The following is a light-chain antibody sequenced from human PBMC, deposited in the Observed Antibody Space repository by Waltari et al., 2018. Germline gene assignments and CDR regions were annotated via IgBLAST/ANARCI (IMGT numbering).Light chain of an antibody. CDR3: QQYDTTPWT. J-gene: IGKJ1*01. CDR1: QTIVGY. Sequence: DIQMTQHPPSLSASVGDRITITSRTAQTIVGYLNLYQQKPGIAPTHLIYAASSMQTGVPARFSVSGSGTDFTLTISSLQPEDSATYYCQQYDTTPWTFGEGTKVEVK. V-gene: IGKV1-39*01. CDR2: AAS.